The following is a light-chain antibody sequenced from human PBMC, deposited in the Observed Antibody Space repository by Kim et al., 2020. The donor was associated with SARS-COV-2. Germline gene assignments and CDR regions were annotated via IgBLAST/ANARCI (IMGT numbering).Light chain of an antibody. Sequence: QSALTQPPSASGSPGQSVTISFTGTSSDVGGYNYVSWYRQHPGKAPKLMIYEVSKRPSGVPDRFSGSKSGNTASLSVSGLQAEDEADYYCSSYAGSNYVVFGGGTQLTVL. CDR3: SSYAGSNYVV. CDR2: EVS. V-gene: IGLV2-8*01. CDR1: SSDVGGYNY. J-gene: IGLJ2*01.